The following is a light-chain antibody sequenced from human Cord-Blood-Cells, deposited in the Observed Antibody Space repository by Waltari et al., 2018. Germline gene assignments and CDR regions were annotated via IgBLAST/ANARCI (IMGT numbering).Light chain of an antibody. J-gene: IGKJ1*01. CDR1: QGISSY. CDR3: QQYYSFPPT. Sequence: VIWMTQSPSLLSASTGDRVTISCRVSQGISSYLAWYQQKPGKAPELLIYAASTLQSGVPTKFRGSGAGTDFTLTISCLQSEDFASYYCQQYYSFPPTFGQGTKVEIK. CDR2: AAS. V-gene: IGKV1D-8*01.